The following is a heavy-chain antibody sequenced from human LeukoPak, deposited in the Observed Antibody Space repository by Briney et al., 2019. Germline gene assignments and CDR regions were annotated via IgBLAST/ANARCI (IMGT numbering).Heavy chain of an antibody. Sequence: SETLSLTCAVYGGSFSGYYWSWIRQPPGKGLEWIGEINHSGSTNYNPSLKSRVTISVDTSKNHFSLKLSSVTAADTAVYYCARVRIQPHLQLWLPVPRHIDYWGQGTLVTVSS. CDR2: INHSGST. D-gene: IGHD5-18*01. CDR3: ARVRIQPHLQLWLPVPRHIDY. J-gene: IGHJ4*02. CDR1: GGSFSGYY. V-gene: IGHV4-34*01.